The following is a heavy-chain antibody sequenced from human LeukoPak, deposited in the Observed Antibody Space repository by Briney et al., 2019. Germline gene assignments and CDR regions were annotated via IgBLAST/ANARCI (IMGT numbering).Heavy chain of an antibody. CDR1: GYTFTTSY. V-gene: IGHV7-4-1*02. J-gene: IGHJ4*02. D-gene: IGHD5-24*01. CDR2: ITTNTGNP. CDR3: ASDASTIRFDY. Sequence: GASVKVSCKASGYTFTTSYIHWLRQAPGQRLEWMGWITTNTGNPTYAQGFTGRFVFSLDTSVSTAYLQISSLKAEDTAVYYCASDASTIRFDYWGQGTLVTVSS.